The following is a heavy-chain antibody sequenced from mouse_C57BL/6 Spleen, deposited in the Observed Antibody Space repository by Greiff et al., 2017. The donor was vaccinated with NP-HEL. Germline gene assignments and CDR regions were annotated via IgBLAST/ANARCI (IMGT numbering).Heavy chain of an antibody. CDR3: ARWIYDGYPYYFDD. J-gene: IGHJ2*01. CDR2: IDPSDSYT. V-gene: IGHV1-69*01. Sequence: VQLQQPGAELVLPGASVKLSCKASGYTFTSYWMHWVKQRPGQGLEWIGEIDPSDSYTNYNQKFKGKSTLTVDKSSSTAYMQLSSLTSEDSAVYYCARWIYDGYPYYFDDWGQGTTLTVSS. CDR1: GYTFTSYW. D-gene: IGHD2-3*01.